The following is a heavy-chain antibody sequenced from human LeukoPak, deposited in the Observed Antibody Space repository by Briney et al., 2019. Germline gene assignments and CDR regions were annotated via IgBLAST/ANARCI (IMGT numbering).Heavy chain of an antibody. V-gene: IGHV4-31*03. J-gene: IGHJ4*02. Sequence: SQTLSLTCTVSGGSISSGGYYWSWLRQHPGKGLEWIGYIYYSGSTYYNPSLKSRVTISVDTSKNQFSLKLSSVTAADTAVYYCARESGYYYDSSGLIDYWGQGTLVTVSS. CDR3: ARESGYYYDSSGLIDY. D-gene: IGHD3-22*01. CDR1: GGSISSGGYY. CDR2: IYYSGST.